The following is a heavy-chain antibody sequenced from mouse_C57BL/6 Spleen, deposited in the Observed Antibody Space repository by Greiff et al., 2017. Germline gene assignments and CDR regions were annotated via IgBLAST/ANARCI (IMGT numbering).Heavy chain of an antibody. J-gene: IGHJ4*01. CDR2: IYPGDGDT. Sequence: VKLQQSGPELVKPGASVKISCKASGYAFSSSWMNWVKQRPGKGLEWIGRIYPGDGDTNYNGKFKGKATLTADKSSSTAYMQLSSLTSEDSAVYFCARGDSGAMDYWGQGTSVTVSS. D-gene: IGHD3-3*01. CDR1: GYAFSSSW. V-gene: IGHV1-82*01. CDR3: ARGDSGAMDY.